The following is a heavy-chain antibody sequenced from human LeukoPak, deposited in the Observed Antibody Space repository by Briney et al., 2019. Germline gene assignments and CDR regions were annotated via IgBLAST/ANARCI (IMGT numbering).Heavy chain of an antibody. CDR2: INANSGDT. CDR1: GYTFTAHY. J-gene: IGHJ4*02. CDR3: VREHGGNSGFDY. Sequence: GASVKVSCKASGYTFTAHYMHWVRQAPGQGLEWMGWINANSGDTNYAQTFQGRVTVTRDTSINTAYVELRGLTSDDTAVYYCVREHGGNSGFDYWGQGTLVTVSS. D-gene: IGHD4-23*01. V-gene: IGHV1-2*02.